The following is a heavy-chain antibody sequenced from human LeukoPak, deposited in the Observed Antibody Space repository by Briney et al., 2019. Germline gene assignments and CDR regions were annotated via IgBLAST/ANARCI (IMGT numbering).Heavy chain of an antibody. CDR1: GGTFSSYA. CDR3: ASIGAWGGQLLGRWYFDY. Sequence: GASVKVSCKASGGTFSSYAISWVRQAPGQGLEWMGGIIPIFGTANYAQKFQGRVTITTDESTSTAYMELSSLRSEDTAVYYCASIGAWGGQLLGRWYFDYWGQGTLVTVSS. D-gene: IGHD2-2*01. J-gene: IGHJ4*02. V-gene: IGHV1-69*05. CDR2: IIPIFGTA.